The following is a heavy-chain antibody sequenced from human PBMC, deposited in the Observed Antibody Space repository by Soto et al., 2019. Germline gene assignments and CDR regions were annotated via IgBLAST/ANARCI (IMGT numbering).Heavy chain of an antibody. J-gene: IGHJ3*02. CDR2: ISSSSSYI. Sequence: PGGSLRLSCAASGFTFSSYSMNWVRQAPGKGLEWVSSISSSSSYIYYADSVKGRFTISRDNAKNSLYLQMNSLRAEDTAVYYCARGRTIFGVVIMEDAFDIWGQETMVT. CDR3: ARGRTIFGVVIMEDAFDI. V-gene: IGHV3-21*01. D-gene: IGHD3-3*01. CDR1: GFTFSSYS.